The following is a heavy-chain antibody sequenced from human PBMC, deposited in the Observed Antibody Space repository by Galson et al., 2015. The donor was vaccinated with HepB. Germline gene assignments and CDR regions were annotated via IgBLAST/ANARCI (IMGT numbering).Heavy chain of an antibody. CDR1: GFTVSKSY. CDR2: IYSGGHA. V-gene: IGHV3-53*01. J-gene: IGHJ4*02. D-gene: IGHD2-15*01. CDR3: ASPFCIGGNCYPLWY. Sequence: SLRLSCAVSGFTVSKSYVSWVRQAPGKGLEWLSVIYSGGHAFYADSVQGRFTISSDTSKNTVYLQMRSLRAEDTAVYYCASPFCIGGNCYPLWYWGQGTLVTVSS.